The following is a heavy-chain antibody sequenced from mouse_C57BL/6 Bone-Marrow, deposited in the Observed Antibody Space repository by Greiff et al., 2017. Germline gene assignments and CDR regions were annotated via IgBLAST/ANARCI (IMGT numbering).Heavy chain of an antibody. Sequence: EVKLQESGPGLVKPSQSLSLTCSVTGYSITSGYYWNWIRQYPGNKPEWMGYISYDGSNNYNPPLKNRISITRDTSKNQFFLKLNSLTTEDTATYYCARGIYYYGSSYWFAYWGQGTLVTVSA. J-gene: IGHJ3*01. CDR3: ARGIYYYGSSYWFAY. CDR1: GYSITSGYY. V-gene: IGHV3-6*01. D-gene: IGHD1-1*01. CDR2: ISYDGSN.